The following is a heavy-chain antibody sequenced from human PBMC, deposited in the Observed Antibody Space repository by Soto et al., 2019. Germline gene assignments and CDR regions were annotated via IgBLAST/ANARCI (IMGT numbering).Heavy chain of an antibody. D-gene: IGHD6-13*01. CDR3: ARDPGIAAAGRSPSAYYYYYGMDV. J-gene: IGHJ6*02. Sequence: PSETLSLTCTVSGGSINSGDYYWSWIRQPPGKGLEWIGYIYYSGSTYYNPSLKSRVTISVDTSKNQFSLKLSSVTAADTAVYYRARDPGIAAAGRSPSAYYYYYGMDVWGQGTTVTVSS. CDR2: IYYSGST. V-gene: IGHV4-30-4*01. CDR1: GGSINSGDYY.